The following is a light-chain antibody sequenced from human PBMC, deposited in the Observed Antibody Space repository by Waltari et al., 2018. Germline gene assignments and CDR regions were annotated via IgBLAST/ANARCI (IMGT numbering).Light chain of an antibody. J-gene: IGLJ3*02. V-gene: IGLV1-44*01. CDR2: NNN. CDR1: SSNIGSNT. CDR3: EAWDDSLKVKE. Sequence: QSYLTQPPSMYWTPGQRVTISCSGSSSNIGSNTVGSYQQVPGAAPKLLIYNNNQRPSGVPDRFSGSKSGTSASLAISGLQSEDEADYYCEAWDDSLKVKEFGEGTTLTVL.